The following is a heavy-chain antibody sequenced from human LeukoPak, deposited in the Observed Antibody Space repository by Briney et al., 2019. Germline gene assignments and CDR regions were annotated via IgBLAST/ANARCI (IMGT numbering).Heavy chain of an antibody. CDR3: ARERLGLVSRWFDP. CDR1: GYTFTGYY. D-gene: IGHD3-16*01. Sequence: GASVKVSCKASGYTFTGYYMHWVRQAPGQGLEWMGWINPNSGGTNYAQKFQGRVTMTRDTSISTAYMELSRLRSDDTAVYYCARERLGLVSRWFDPWGQGTLVTVSS. CDR2: INPNSGGT. J-gene: IGHJ5*02. V-gene: IGHV1-2*02.